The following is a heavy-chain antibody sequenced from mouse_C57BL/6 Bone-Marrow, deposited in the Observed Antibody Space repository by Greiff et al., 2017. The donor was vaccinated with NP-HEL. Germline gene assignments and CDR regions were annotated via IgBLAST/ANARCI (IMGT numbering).Heavy chain of an antibody. V-gene: IGHV1-81*01. CDR3: ASSRLIMYEVAY. D-gene: IGHD2-10*02. J-gene: IGHJ3*01. CDR2: IYPRSGNT. Sequence: QVQLKESGAELARPGASVKLSCKASGYTFTSYGISWVKQRTGQGLEWIGEIYPRSGNTYYNEKLKGKATLTADKSSSKAYMELRSLTSEDSAVYFCASSRLIMYEVAYWGQGTLVTVSA. CDR1: GYTFTSYG.